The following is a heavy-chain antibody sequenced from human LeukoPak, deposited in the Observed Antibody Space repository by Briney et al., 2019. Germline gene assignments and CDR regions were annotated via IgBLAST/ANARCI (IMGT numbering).Heavy chain of an antibody. CDR2: IIPIFGTA. CDR3: ARESIVVVPAAMPDYYYYGMDV. CDR1: GGTFSSYA. V-gene: IGHV1-69*01. J-gene: IGHJ6*02. D-gene: IGHD2-2*01. Sequence: SVKVSCKASGGTFSSYAISWVRQAPGQGLEWMGGIIPIFGTANYAQKFQGRVTITADESTSTAYMELSSLRSEDTAVYYCARESIVVVPAAMPDYYYYGMDVWGQGTTVTVSS.